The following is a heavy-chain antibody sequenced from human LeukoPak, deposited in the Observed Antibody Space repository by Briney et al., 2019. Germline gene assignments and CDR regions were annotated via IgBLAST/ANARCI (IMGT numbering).Heavy chain of an antibody. Sequence: ASVKVSCKASGYTFTSYDINWVRQATGQGLGWMGWMSPNSGNTGYAQKFQGRVTITRNTSISTAYMELSSLRSEDTAVYYCARGVGDPYYYYYMDVWGKGTTVTVSS. CDR3: ARGVGDPYYYYYMDV. D-gene: IGHD4-17*01. J-gene: IGHJ6*03. CDR1: GYTFTSYD. V-gene: IGHV1-8*03. CDR2: MSPNSGNT.